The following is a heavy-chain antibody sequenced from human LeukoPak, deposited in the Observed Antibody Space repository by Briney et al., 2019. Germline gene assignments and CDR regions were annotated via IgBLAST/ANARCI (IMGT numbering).Heavy chain of an antibody. D-gene: IGHD3-22*01. CDR1: GYSFTSYW. V-gene: IGHV5-51*01. CDR2: IYPGDSDT. Sequence: GESLKISCKGSGYSFTSYWIGWVRQMPGKGLEWMGIIYPGDSDTRYSPSFQGQVTISADKSISTAYLQWSSLKASDTAMYHCAREPYYYDSSGYYDSYGMDVWGQGTTVTVSS. CDR3: AREPYYYDSSGYYDSYGMDV. J-gene: IGHJ6*02.